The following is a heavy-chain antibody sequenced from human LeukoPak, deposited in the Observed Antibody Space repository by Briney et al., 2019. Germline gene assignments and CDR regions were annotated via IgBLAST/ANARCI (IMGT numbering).Heavy chain of an antibody. V-gene: IGHV3-33*01. CDR1: GFTFSTYG. CDR2: ISYDGSNE. CDR3: ARDLGKGRYLDY. Sequence: GRSLRLSCTASGFTFSTYGMHWVRQAPGKGLEWVALISYDGSNENYADSVKGRFTISRDNSKDTLYLQMNSLRAEDTAVYYCARDLGKGRYLDYWGQGTLVTVSS. J-gene: IGHJ4*02. D-gene: IGHD4-23*01.